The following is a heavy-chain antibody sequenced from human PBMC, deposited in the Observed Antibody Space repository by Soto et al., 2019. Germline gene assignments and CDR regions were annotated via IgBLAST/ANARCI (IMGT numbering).Heavy chain of an antibody. CDR3: ARDLSDYHGMDV. CDR1: GFTFSSYW. J-gene: IGHJ6*02. V-gene: IGHV3-74*01. CDR2: INSDGSIT. Sequence: PGGSLRLSCAASGFTFSSYWMHWVRQTPGKGPVWVSRINSDGSITNYADPVKGRFIISRDNAKNTLYLQMNSLRDEDTAVYYCARDLSDYHGMDVWGQGTTVTVSS.